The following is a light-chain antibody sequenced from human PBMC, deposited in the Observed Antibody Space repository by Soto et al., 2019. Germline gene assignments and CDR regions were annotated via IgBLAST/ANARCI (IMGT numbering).Light chain of an antibody. CDR1: QSIRNF. CDR2: AAS. V-gene: IGKV1-39*01. J-gene: IGKJ2*01. CDR3: QQSYSAPYT. Sequence: DIQMTQSPSSLSASVGDRVTITCRASQSIRNFLNWYQLKPRKPPQLLIYAASTIQDGVPSRFSGSGSGTDFTLTISSLLPEDFAAYYCQQSYSAPYTFGQGTNLEIK.